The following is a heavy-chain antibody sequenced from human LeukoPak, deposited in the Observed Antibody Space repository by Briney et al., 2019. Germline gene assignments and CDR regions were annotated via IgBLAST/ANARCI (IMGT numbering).Heavy chain of an antibody. V-gene: IGHV1-69*04. D-gene: IGHD3-22*01. J-gene: IGHJ5*02. CDR3: ARGYDSSGYSLINWFDP. CDR1: GGTFSSYA. CDR2: IIPILGIA. Sequence: GASVKVSCTASGGTFSSYAISWVRQAPGQGLEWMGRIIPILGIANYAQKFQGRVTITADKSTSTAYMELSSLRSEDTAVYYCARGYDSSGYSLINWFDPWGQGTLVTVSS.